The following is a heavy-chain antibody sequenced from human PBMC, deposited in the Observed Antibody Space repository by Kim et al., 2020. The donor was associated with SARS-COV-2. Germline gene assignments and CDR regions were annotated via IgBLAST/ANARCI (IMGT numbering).Heavy chain of an antibody. Sequence: YADSVKGRFTISRDNSKNTLYLQMNSLRAEDTAVYYCAKDHVVVPAAMGYWGQGTLVTVSS. CDR3: AKDHVVVPAAMGY. J-gene: IGHJ4*02. D-gene: IGHD2-2*01. V-gene: IGHV3-23*01.